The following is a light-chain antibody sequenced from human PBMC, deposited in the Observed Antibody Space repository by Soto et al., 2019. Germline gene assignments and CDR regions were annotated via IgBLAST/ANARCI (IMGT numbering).Light chain of an antibody. CDR2: GAS. CDR1: QSVSSSY. CDR3: QHFNSYPWT. Sequence: EIVLTQSPGTLSLSPGERATLSCRASQSVSSSYLAWYQQRPGQAPRLLIYGASNRATGIPDRFSGSGSGTDFTLTISRLEPEDFAVYFCQHFNSYPWTFGQGTKVEIK. J-gene: IGKJ1*01. V-gene: IGKV3-20*01.